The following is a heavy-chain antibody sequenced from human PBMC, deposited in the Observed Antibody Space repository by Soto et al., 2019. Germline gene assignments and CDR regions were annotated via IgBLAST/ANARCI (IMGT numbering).Heavy chain of an antibody. V-gene: IGHV1-18*04. CDR2: ISAYNGNT. D-gene: IGHD6-6*01. J-gene: IGHJ3*02. CDR1: GYSFTGNS. Sequence: GASVKVSCKASGYSFTGNSMHWVRQAPGQGLEWMGWISAYNGNTNYAQKLQGRVTMTTDTSTSTAYMELRSLRSDDTAVYYCARELVLARPNAFDIWGQGTMVTVSS. CDR3: ARELVLARPNAFDI.